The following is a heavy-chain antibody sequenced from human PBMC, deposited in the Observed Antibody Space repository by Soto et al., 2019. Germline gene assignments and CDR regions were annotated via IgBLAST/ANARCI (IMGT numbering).Heavy chain of an antibody. CDR3: TRVVAAAGDH. Sequence: PGGSLRLSCSTSGFTFGAYTMTWFRQAPGKGLEWVAFIRGEDYGGTTEYTDSVKGRFTVSRDNSKGVVYLEMNNLKCDDTAVYYCTRVVAAAGDHWGRGTLVTVSS. J-gene: IGHJ4*02. CDR2: IRGEDYGGTT. V-gene: IGHV3-49*01. D-gene: IGHD6-13*01. CDR1: GFTFGAYT.